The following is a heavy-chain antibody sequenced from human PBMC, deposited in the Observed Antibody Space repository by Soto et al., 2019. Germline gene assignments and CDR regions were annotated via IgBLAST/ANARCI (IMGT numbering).Heavy chain of an antibody. Sequence: GGSLRLCFAASGFTFSSQNMHWVRQAPGKGPEWVGVISYDGSKKYFADSVKGRFTISRDNSQNMLYLQVSSLRAEDTAIYYCARLWYEGNPDDYWGQGTLVTVSS. D-gene: IGHD6-13*01. V-gene: IGHV3-30-3*01. J-gene: IGHJ4*02. CDR3: ARLWYEGNPDDY. CDR2: ISYDGSKK. CDR1: GFTFSSQN.